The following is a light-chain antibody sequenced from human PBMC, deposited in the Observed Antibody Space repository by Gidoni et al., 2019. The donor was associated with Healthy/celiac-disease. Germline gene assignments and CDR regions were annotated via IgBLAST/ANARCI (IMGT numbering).Light chain of an antibody. J-gene: IGKJ5*01. CDR2: DAS. Sequence: DIVLTQSPATLSLSPGERATLSCRASQSVSSYLAWYQQKPGQAPRLLIYDASNRATGIPARFSGSGSGTDFTLTISSLEPEDFAVYYCQQSSNWPLITFGQGTRLEIK. CDR1: QSVSSY. CDR3: QQSSNWPLIT. V-gene: IGKV3-11*01.